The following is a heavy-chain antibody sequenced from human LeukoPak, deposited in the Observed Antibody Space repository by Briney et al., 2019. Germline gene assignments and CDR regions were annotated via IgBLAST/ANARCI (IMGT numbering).Heavy chain of an antibody. CDR2: ISYNSGTI. J-gene: IGHJ4*02. V-gene: IGHV3-48*04. CDR1: GFTFSSYG. Sequence: PGGSLRLSCAASGFTFSSYGMHWARQAPGKGLEWLSYISYNSGTISYADSVKGRFTVSRDDAANSLYLQMTSLRVEDTAVYYCARGRLGGHFNWMPSPPDYWGQGTLVTVSS. CDR3: ARGRLGGHFNWMPSPPDY. D-gene: IGHD3-9*01.